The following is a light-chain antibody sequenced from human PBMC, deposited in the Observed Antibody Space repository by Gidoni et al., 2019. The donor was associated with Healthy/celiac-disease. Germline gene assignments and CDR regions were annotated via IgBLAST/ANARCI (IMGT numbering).Light chain of an antibody. CDR3: NSRDSSGNWV. J-gene: IGLJ3*02. CDR2: GKN. CDR1: SRRSYY. Sequence: SSELTQDPAVSVALGQTVRITCQGDSRRSYYASWYQQKPGQAPVLVIYGKNNRPSGIPDRFSGSSSGNTASLTITGAQAEDEADYYCNSRDSSGNWVFGGGTKLTVL. V-gene: IGLV3-19*01.